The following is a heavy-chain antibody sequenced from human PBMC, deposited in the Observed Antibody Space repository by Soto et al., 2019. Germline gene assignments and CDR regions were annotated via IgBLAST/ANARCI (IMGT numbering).Heavy chain of an antibody. CDR3: ARGLRPLYDILTGYAFDY. D-gene: IGHD3-9*01. CDR2: INHSGST. V-gene: IGHV4-39*07. CDR1: GGSISSSSYY. Sequence: SETLSLTCTVSGGSISSSSYYWGWIRQPPGKGLEWIGKINHSGSTNYNPSLKSRVTISVDTSKNQFSLKLSSVTAADTAVYYFARGLRPLYDILTGYAFDYWGQGTLVTVSS. J-gene: IGHJ4*02.